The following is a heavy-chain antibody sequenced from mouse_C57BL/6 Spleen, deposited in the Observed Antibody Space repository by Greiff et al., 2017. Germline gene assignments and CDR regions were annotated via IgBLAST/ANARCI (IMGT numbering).Heavy chain of an antibody. V-gene: IGHV1-80*01. CDR2: IYPGDGNT. J-gene: IGHJ4*01. Sequence: VQLQQSGAELVKPGASVKISCKASGYAFSSYWLNWVKQRPGKGLEWIGQIYPGDGNTNYNGKFTGKATLTADNSSSTAYMQLSSLTSEDSAVYICARERVDGYDDAMDYWGQGTSVTVSS. CDR1: GYAFSSYW. D-gene: IGHD2-2*01. CDR3: ARERVDGYDDAMDY.